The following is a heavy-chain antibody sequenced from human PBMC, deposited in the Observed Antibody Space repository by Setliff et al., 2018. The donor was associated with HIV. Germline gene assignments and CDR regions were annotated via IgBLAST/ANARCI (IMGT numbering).Heavy chain of an antibody. D-gene: IGHD3-10*01. Sequence: SETLSLTCTVSGGSINTGSYYWGWIRQPPGKGLESIGTIYYSGSTYYKSSLKSRLTISVDTSKNQFSLKMSSVTAADTAVYYCAGARGPEGYFDSWGQGTLVTVSS. V-gene: IGHV4-39*07. CDR2: IYYSGST. J-gene: IGHJ4*02. CDR3: AGARGPEGYFDS. CDR1: GGSINTGSYY.